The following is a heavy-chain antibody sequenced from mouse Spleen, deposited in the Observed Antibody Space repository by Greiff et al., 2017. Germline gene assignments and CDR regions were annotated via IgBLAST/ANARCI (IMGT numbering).Heavy chain of an antibody. CDR1: GFPFSSYT. CDR3: ARQGTGTYFDY. V-gene: IGHV5-12-2*01. J-gene: IGHJ2*01. D-gene: IGHD4-1*01. CDR2: ISNGGGST. Sequence: EVMLVESGGGLVQPGGSLKLSCAASGFPFSSYTMSWVRQTPEKRLEWVAYISNGGGSTYYPDTVKGRFTISRDNAKNTLYLQMSSLKSEDTAMYYCARQGTGTYFDYWGQGTTLTVSS.